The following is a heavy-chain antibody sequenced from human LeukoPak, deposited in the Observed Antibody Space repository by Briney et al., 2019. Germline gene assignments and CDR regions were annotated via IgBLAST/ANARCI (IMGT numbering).Heavy chain of an antibody. V-gene: IGHV4-34*01. J-gene: IGHJ5*02. Sequence: SETLSLTCAVYGGSFSGYYWSWIRHPPGKGLEWIGEINHSGSTNYNPSLKSRVTISVDTSKNQFSLKLSSVTAVDTAVYFCAGRVSSTRGGWFDPWGQGTLVTVSS. CDR1: GGSFSGYY. CDR2: INHSGST. D-gene: IGHD2-2*01. CDR3: AGRVSSTRGGWFDP.